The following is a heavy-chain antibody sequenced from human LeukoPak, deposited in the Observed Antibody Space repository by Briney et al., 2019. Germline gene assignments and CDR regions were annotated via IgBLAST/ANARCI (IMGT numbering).Heavy chain of an antibody. D-gene: IGHD5-18*01. V-gene: IGHV7-4-1*02. Sequence: ASVKVSCKASGYTFTGYYMHWVRQAPGQGLEWMGWINTNTGNPTYAQGFTGRYVFSLDTSVSTAYLQISGLKADDTAVYYCGRDPKLGIRGYTYGYIDYWGQGTLVTVSS. CDR2: INTNTGNP. J-gene: IGHJ4*02. CDR1: GYTFTGYY. CDR3: GRDPKLGIRGYTYGYIDY.